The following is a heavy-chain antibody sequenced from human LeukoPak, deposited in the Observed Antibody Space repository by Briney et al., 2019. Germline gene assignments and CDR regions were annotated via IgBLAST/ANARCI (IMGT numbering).Heavy chain of an antibody. Sequence: LRASVKVSCKASGYTFTNYGISWVRQAPGQGLEWMGWISAYNGNTNYAQKLQGRVTMTTDTSTTTAYMELRSLRSDDTAVYYCARGNYYASGSHLDYWGQGTLVTVSS. V-gene: IGHV1-18*01. CDR3: ARGNYYASGSHLDY. D-gene: IGHD3-10*01. CDR1: GYTFTNYG. J-gene: IGHJ4*02. CDR2: ISAYNGNT.